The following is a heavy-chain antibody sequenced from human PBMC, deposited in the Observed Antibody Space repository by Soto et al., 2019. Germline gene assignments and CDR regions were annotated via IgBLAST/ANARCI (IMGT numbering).Heavy chain of an antibody. CDR3: VRGVDSSFDY. CDR2: TYYRSKWNN. Sequence: SHTLSLPCAISGDSVSRTRAAWNWIRQSPSRGLEWLGRTYYRSKWNNDYAVSVNSRITINPDTSKNQLSLQLNSVTPEDTAVYYCVRGVDSSFDYWGQGTLVTV. CDR1: GDSVSRTRAA. J-gene: IGHJ4*02. D-gene: IGHD6-13*01. V-gene: IGHV6-1*01.